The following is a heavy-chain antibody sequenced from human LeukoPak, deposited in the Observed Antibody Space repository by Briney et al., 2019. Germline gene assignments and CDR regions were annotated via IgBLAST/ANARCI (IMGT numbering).Heavy chain of an antibody. CDR2: IGTGGDT. V-gene: IGHV3-13*01. CDR1: GFTFSNYD. CDR3: ARGFLTMRGDGPTFDH. J-gene: IGHJ4*02. Sequence: PGGSLRLSRAASGFTFSNYDMEWVRQPPGKPLEWVSHIGTGGDTYYPTPVKGRFTVSRENAKNSLYLQMSSLRVEDTAVYYCARGFLTMRGDGPTFDHWGQGILVTVSS. D-gene: IGHD5-24*01.